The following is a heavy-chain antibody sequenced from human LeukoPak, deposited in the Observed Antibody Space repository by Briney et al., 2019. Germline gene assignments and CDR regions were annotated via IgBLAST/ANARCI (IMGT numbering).Heavy chain of an antibody. J-gene: IGHJ4*02. V-gene: IGHV1-8*01. CDR1: GYTFTSYD. CDR2: MNPNSGNT. CDR3: ARDLYSYGQGDGDY. D-gene: IGHD5-18*01. Sequence: ASVKVSCKASGYTFTSYDINWVRQATGQGLEWMGWMNPNSGNTGYAQKFQGRVTMTRNTSISTAYMELSSLRSEDTAVYYCARDLYSYGQGDGDYWGQGTLVTVSS.